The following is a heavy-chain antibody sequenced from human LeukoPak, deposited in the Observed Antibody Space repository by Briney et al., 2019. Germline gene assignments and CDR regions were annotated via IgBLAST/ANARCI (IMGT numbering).Heavy chain of an antibody. D-gene: IGHD2-2*01. V-gene: IGHV4-38-2*01. CDR2: IYHSGST. Sequence: SETLSLTCAVSGYSISSGYYWGWIRQPPGKGLEWIGSIYHSGSTYYNPSLKSRVTISVDTSKNQFSLKLSSVTAADTAVYYCAIGGYCSSTSCYEGFGPWGQGTLVTVSS. CDR1: GYSISSGYY. J-gene: IGHJ5*02. CDR3: AIGGYCSSTSCYEGFGP.